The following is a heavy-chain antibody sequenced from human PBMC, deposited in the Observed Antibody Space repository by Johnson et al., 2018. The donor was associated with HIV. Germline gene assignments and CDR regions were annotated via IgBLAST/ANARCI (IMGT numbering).Heavy chain of an antibody. Sequence: VQLVESGGGLVQPGGSLRLSCAASGFTFSDHYMDWVRQAPGKGLDWVTFIRYDGSGKYYADSVNGRFTISRDNSKNTLYLQMNSLRAEDTAVYYCAKDVGNYWPNAFDIWGQGTTDTVSS. CDR3: AKDVGNYWPNAFDI. D-gene: IGHD3-22*01. J-gene: IGHJ3*02. V-gene: IGHV3-30*02. CDR1: GFTFSDHY. CDR2: IRYDGSGK.